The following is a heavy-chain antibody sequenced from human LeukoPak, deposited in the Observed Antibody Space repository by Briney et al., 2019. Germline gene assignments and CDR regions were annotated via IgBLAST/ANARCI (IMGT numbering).Heavy chain of an antibody. CDR3: ARGEFYYDL. CDR1: GYTFTSNS. Sequence: APVKVSCKASGYTFTSNSITWVRQASGQQLEWMGWISTFNGYTKYAQNLQGRITMTRDTSTRSVYLEMRNLRSDDTAVYFCARGEFYYDLWGQGTLVTVSS. V-gene: IGHV1-18*04. J-gene: IGHJ4*02. CDR2: ISTFNGYT. D-gene: IGHD3-16*01.